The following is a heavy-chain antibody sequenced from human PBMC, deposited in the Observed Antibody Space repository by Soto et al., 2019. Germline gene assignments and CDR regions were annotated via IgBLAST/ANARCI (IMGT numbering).Heavy chain of an antibody. CDR2: IIPIFGTA. Sequence: QVQLVQSGAEVKKPGSSVKVSCKASGGTFSSYAISWVRQAPGQGLEWMGGIIPIFGTANYAQKFQGRVTITADESTSTAYMELSSLRSEGTAVYYCASDYYDSSGYRARDYYYGMDVWGQGTTVTVSS. J-gene: IGHJ6*02. V-gene: IGHV1-69*12. CDR3: ASDYYDSSGYRARDYYYGMDV. CDR1: GGTFSSYA. D-gene: IGHD3-22*01.